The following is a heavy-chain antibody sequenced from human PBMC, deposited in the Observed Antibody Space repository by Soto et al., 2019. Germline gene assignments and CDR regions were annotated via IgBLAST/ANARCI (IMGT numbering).Heavy chain of an antibody. Sequence: SETLSLTCAVYGGSFSGYYWSWIRQPPGKGLEWIGEINHSGSTNYNPSLKSRVTISVDTSKNQFSLKLSSVTAADTAVYYCARRPGYYDILTGYYKTEFDYWGQGTLVTVSS. V-gene: IGHV4-34*01. CDR3: ARRPGYYDILTGYYKTEFDY. CDR1: GGSFSGYY. CDR2: INHSGST. J-gene: IGHJ4*02. D-gene: IGHD3-9*01.